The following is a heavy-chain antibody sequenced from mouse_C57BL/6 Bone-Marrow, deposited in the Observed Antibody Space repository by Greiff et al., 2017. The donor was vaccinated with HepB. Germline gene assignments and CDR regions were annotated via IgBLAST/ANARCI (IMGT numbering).Heavy chain of an antibody. V-gene: IGHV1-69*01. CDR1: GYTFTSYW. D-gene: IGHD2-4*01. CDR2: IDPSDSYT. Sequence: VKLQQPGAELVMPGASVKLSCKASGYTFTSYWMHWVKQRPGQGLEWIGEIDPSDSYTNYNQKFKGKSTLTVDKSSSTAYMQLSSLTSEDSAVYYCARGYDYLFAYWGQGTLVTVSA. CDR3: ARGYDYLFAY. J-gene: IGHJ3*01.